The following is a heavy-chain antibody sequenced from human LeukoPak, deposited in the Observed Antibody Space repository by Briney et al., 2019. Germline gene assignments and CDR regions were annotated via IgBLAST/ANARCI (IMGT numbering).Heavy chain of an antibody. CDR1: GYTFTGYY. CDR3: AREYSGSYYYYYGMDV. D-gene: IGHD1-26*01. Sequence: ASVKVSCKASGYTFTGYYMHWVRQAPGQGLEWMGWINPNSGGTNYAQKFQGGVTMTRDTSISTAYMELSRLRSDDTAVYYCAREYSGSYYYYYGMDVWGQGTTVTVSS. V-gene: IGHV1-2*02. J-gene: IGHJ6*02. CDR2: INPNSGGT.